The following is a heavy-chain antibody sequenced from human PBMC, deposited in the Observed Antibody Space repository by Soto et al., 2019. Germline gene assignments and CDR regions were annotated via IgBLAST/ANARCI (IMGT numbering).Heavy chain of an antibody. J-gene: IGHJ3*02. CDR2: ISSSSSYI. D-gene: IGHD1-26*01. V-gene: IGHV3-21*01. Sequence: EVQLVESGGGLVKPGGSLRLSCAASGFTFSSYSMNWDRQAPGKGLEWVSSISSSSSYIYYADSVKGRCTISRDNAKNSLDLQMNSLRAEDTAVYYCARDRVRSGTPQRAFDIWCQGTMVTVSS. CDR3: ARDRVRSGTPQRAFDI. CDR1: GFTFSSYS.